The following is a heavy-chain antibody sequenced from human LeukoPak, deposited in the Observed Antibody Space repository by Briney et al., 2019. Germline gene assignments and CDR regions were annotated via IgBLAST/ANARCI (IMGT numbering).Heavy chain of an antibody. CDR2: IRYDGSNK. Sequence: GGSLRLSCAASGFTFSSYGMHWVRQAPGKGLEWVAFIRYDGSNKYYADSVKGRFTISRDNSKNTLYLQMNSLRAEDTAVYYCAKDGSIAARPGYYYYYMDVWGKGTTVTVSS. D-gene: IGHD6-6*01. CDR1: GFTFSSYG. CDR3: AKDGSIAARPGYYYYYMDV. J-gene: IGHJ6*03. V-gene: IGHV3-30*02.